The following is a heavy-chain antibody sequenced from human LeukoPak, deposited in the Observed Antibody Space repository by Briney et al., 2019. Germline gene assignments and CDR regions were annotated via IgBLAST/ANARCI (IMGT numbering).Heavy chain of an antibody. CDR1: GFTVSSND. CDR2: IYSGGST. CDR3: ARGYSSGWYYFDY. V-gene: IGHV3-53*04. D-gene: IGHD6-19*01. J-gene: IGHJ4*02. Sequence: GGSLRLSCAASGFTVSSNDMSWVRQAPGKGLEWVSVIYSGGSTYYADSVKGRFTISRHNSKNTLYLQMNSLRAEDTAVYYCARGYSSGWYYFDYWGQGTLVTVSS.